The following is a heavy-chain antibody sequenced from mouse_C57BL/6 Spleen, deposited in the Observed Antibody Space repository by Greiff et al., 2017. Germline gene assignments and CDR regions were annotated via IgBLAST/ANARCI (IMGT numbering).Heavy chain of an antibody. V-gene: IGHV2-6-1*01. D-gene: IGHD2-4*01. CDR3: ARQVYYDYDNWYFDV. CDR1: GFSLTSYG. J-gene: IGHJ1*03. CDR2: IWSDGST. Sequence: QVQLKESGPGLVAPSQSLSITCTVSGFSLTSYGVHWVRQPPGTGLEWLVVIWSDGSTTYNSALKSRLSISKDNSKSQVFLKMNSLQTDDTAMYYCARQVYYDYDNWYFDVWGTGTTVTVSS.